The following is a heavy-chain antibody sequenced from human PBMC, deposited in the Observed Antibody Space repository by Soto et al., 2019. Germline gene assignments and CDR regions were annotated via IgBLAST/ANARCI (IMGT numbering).Heavy chain of an antibody. CDR2: ISYNGIS. CDR1: SGSMNSDY. D-gene: IGHD3-16*02. CDR3: ARIQTYYDYVWGSYRYCDY. J-gene: IGHJ4*02. V-gene: IGHV4-59*08. Sequence: SETLSLTCTVSSGSMNSDYWTWIRQSPGKGLEWIGYISYNGISKHNPSLSSRVTISLHRSANQFSLRLNSVTAADTAVYYCARIQTYYDYVWGSYRYCDYWGQGTLVTVSS.